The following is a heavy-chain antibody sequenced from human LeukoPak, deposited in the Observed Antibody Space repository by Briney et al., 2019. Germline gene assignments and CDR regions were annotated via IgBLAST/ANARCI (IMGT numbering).Heavy chain of an antibody. Sequence: PSETLSLTCTVSGGSISSSSYYWGWIRQPPGKGLEWIGSIYYSGSTYYNPSLKSRVTISVDTSKNQFSLKLSSVTAADTAVYYCARRGPGSSWYWGYYYGMDVWGQGTTVTVSS. V-gene: IGHV4-39*01. J-gene: IGHJ6*02. D-gene: IGHD6-13*01. CDR1: GGSISSSSYY. CDR2: IYYSGST. CDR3: ARRGPGSSWYWGYYYGMDV.